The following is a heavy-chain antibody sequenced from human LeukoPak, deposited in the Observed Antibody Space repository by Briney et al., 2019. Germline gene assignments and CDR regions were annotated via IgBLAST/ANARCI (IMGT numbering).Heavy chain of an antibody. V-gene: IGHV3-11*01. CDR3: AGDRGVVVVPAPAYGMDV. Sequence: GGSLRLSCAASGFTFSDYYMSWIHQAPGKGLEWVSYISSSGSTIYYADSVKGRFTISRDNAKNSLYLQMNSLRAEDTAVYYCAGDRGVVVVPAPAYGMDVWGQGTTVTVSS. CDR1: GFTFSDYY. CDR2: ISSSGSTI. D-gene: IGHD2-2*01. J-gene: IGHJ6*02.